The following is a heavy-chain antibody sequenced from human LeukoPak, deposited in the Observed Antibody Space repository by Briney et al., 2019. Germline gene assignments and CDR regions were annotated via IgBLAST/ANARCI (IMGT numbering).Heavy chain of an antibody. CDR1: GYTFTRHY. V-gene: IGHV1-18*04. D-gene: IGHD2-15*01. Sequence: GASVKVSCKSSGYTFTRHYLHWVRQAPGQGLEWMGWISAYNGNTNYAQKLQGRVTMTTDTSTGTAYMELRSLRSDDTAVYYCATDKVYCSGGSCYPYYFDYWGQGTLVTVSS. CDR2: ISAYNGNT. CDR3: ATDKVYCSGGSCYPYYFDY. J-gene: IGHJ4*02.